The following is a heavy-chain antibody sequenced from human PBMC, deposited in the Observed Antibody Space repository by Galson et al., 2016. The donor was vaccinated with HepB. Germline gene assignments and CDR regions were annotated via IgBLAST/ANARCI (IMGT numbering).Heavy chain of an antibody. J-gene: IGHJ4*02. D-gene: IGHD3-10*01. Sequence: ETLSLTCVVSGGSISSSNWWSWVRQPPGKGLEWIGKIYHGGSTNDNPSLKSRVTISVDKSKNLFSLKMSSVTAADTAVYYCARVGFYGSGNYFDYWGQGTLVTVSA. CDR1: GGSISSSNW. CDR2: IYHGGST. V-gene: IGHV4-4*02. CDR3: ARVGFYGSGNYFDY.